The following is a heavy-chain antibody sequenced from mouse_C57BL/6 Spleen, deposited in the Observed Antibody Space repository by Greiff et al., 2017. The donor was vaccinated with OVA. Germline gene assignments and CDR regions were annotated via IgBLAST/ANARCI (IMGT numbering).Heavy chain of an antibody. CDR1: GYTFTSYW. D-gene: IGHD2-1*01. CDR2: IHPSSGST. J-gene: IGHJ2*01. V-gene: IGHV1-64*01. CDR3: ALYGNYVDYFDY. Sequence: QVQLQQPGAELVKPGASVKLSCKASGYTFTSYWMPWVTQRPGQGLEWIGLIHPSSGSTNYNEKFKSKATLTVDKSSSTDYMQLSRLTSEDSAVAYCALYGNYVDYFDYWGQGTTLTVSS.